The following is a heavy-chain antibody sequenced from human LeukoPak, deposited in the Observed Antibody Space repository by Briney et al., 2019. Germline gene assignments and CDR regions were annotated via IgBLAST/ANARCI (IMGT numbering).Heavy chain of an antibody. V-gene: IGHV1-8*01. Sequence: ASVKVSCKASGYTFTTYDITWVRQATGQGLEWMGWMNPNSGDTAYAQKFQGRVAMTRDTSISTAYMELSSLRSEDTAVYYCARNGGNSLYGMDVWGQGTTVTVSS. D-gene: IGHD4-23*01. J-gene: IGHJ6*02. CDR1: GYTFTTYD. CDR2: MNPNSGDT. CDR3: ARNGGNSLYGMDV.